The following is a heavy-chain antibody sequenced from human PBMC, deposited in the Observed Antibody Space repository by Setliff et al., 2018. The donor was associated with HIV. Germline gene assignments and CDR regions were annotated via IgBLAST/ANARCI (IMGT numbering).Heavy chain of an antibody. J-gene: IGHJ4*02. Sequence: GGSLRLSCAASGFRFSTYWMTWVRQAPGKGLEWVANIKQDGSEKYYVDSVKGRFTLSRDNAKNTLYLRMNSLRAEDTAVYYCARGIVHLPYYFDYWGQGTLVTVSS. CDR2: IKQDGSEK. CDR1: GFRFSTYW. CDR3: ARGIVHLPYYFDY. D-gene: IGHD3-16*02. V-gene: IGHV3-7*01.